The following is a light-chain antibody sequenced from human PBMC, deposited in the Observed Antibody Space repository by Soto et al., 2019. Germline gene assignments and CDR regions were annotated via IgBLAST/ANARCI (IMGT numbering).Light chain of an antibody. CDR1: SGHSSYA. J-gene: IGLJ3*02. CDR2: LNSDGSH. V-gene: IGLV4-69*01. Sequence: QPVLTQSPSASASLGASVKLTCTLSSGHSSYAISWHQQQPQKGPRYLMKLNSDGSHRKGDGIPDRFSGSSSGAERYLTISSLQSEDEADYYCQTWGTGNNWVFGGGTQLTVL. CDR3: QTWGTGNNWV.